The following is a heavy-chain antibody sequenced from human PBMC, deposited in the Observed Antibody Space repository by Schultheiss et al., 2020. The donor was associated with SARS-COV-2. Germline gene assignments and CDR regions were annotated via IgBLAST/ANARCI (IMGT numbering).Heavy chain of an antibody. CDR3: ARVMGWSGYFDY. J-gene: IGHJ4*02. V-gene: IGHV1-3*01. Sequence: GESLKISCKASGYTFTSYAMHWVRQAPGQRLEWMGWINAGNGNTKYSQKFQGRVTITRDTSASTAYMELSSLRSEDTAVYYCARVMGWSGYFDYWGQGTLVTVSS. CDR2: INAGNGNT. D-gene: IGHD3-3*01. CDR1: GYTFTSYA.